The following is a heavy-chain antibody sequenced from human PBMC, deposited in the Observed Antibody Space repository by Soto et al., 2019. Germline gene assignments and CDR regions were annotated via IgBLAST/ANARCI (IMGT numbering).Heavy chain of an antibody. J-gene: IGHJ5*02. D-gene: IGHD4-4*01. CDR1: GFTFNNYV. Sequence: EVQLLESGGDLVQPGGSLRLSCVDSGFTFNNYVMSWVRQAPGKGLAWVSTISGPGASTYYGELVKGRFTISRDNSKNRLYVQMNFLRADEAAVYYCAQNERVDYMSSCGQGTLVTVSS. CDR2: ISGPGAST. CDR3: AQNERVDYMSS. V-gene: IGHV3-23*01.